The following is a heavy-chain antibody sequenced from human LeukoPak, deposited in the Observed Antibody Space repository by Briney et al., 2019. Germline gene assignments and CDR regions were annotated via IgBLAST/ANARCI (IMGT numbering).Heavy chain of an antibody. CDR1: GYTFTGYY. CDR3: ARSAGGSDAFDI. V-gene: IGHV1-2*06. CDR2: INPNSGGT. D-gene: IGHD3-16*01. J-gene: IGHJ3*02. Sequence: ASVKVSCKASGYTFTGYYMHWVRQAPGQGLEWMGQINPNSGGTNYAQKFQGRVTMTRDTSISTAYMELSRLRSDDTAVYYCARSAGGSDAFDIWGQGRMVTVSS.